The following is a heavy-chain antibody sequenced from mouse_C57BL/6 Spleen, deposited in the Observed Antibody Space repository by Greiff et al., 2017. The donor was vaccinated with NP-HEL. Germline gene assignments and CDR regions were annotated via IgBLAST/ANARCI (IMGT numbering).Heavy chain of an antibody. CDR2: IFPGSGST. V-gene: IGHV1-75*01. J-gene: IGHJ4*01. CDR1: GYTFTDYY. D-gene: IGHD1-1*01. CDR3: ARRGTTVVAPYYAMDY. Sequence: VQLQESGPELVKPGASVKISCKASGYTFTDYYINWVKQRPGQGLEWIGWIFPGSGSTYYNEKFKGKATLTVDKSSSTAYMLLSSLTSEDSAVYFCARRGTTVVAPYYAMDYWGQGTSVTVSS.